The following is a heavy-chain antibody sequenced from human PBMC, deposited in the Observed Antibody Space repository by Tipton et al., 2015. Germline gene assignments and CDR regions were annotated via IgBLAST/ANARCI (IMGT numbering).Heavy chain of an antibody. V-gene: IGHV4-31*03. D-gene: IGHD5-24*01. CDR1: GDSIRSDGYY. J-gene: IGHJ4*02. CDR2: IHYGGST. CDR3: VRDAYNSNFFDY. Sequence: TLSLTCTVSGDSIRSDGYYWSWIRQHPGKDLEWIGYIHYGGSTYYNPSLRGRATISVDTFENQISLKLTSLTAADTAVYYCVRDAYNSNFFDYWGQGTLVTVSS.